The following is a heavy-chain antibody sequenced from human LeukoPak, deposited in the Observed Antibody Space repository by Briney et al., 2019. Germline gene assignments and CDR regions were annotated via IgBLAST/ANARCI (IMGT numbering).Heavy chain of an antibody. CDR2: IRYDGSNK. V-gene: IGHV3-30*02. CDR3: AKATVTTEWAFDI. CDR1: GFSFSGYG. Sequence: GGSLRLSCTASGFSFSGYGMHWVRQAPGKGLEWVAFIRYDGSNKYYADSVKGRFTISRDNSKNTLYLQMNSLRAEDTAVYYCAKATVTTEWAFDIWGQGTMVTVSS. J-gene: IGHJ3*02. D-gene: IGHD4-17*01.